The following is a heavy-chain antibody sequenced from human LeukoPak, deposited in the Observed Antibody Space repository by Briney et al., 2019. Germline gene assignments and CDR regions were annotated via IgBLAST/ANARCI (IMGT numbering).Heavy chain of an antibody. J-gene: IGHJ4*02. CDR3: ARAYLVLEWDQYYFDY. D-gene: IGHD3-3*01. V-gene: IGHV4-59*01. CDR1: GGSLSSYY. CDR2: IYYGGST. Sequence: SETLSLTCTVSGGSLSSYYWSWIRQPPGKGLEWIGYIYYGGSTNYNPSLKSRVTISVDTSKNQFSLKLSSVTAADTAVYYCARAYLVLEWDQYYFDYWGQGTLVTVSS.